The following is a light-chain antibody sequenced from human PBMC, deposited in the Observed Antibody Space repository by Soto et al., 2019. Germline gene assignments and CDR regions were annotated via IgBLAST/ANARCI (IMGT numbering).Light chain of an antibody. CDR3: QLYGISPT. J-gene: IGKJ1*01. CDR1: HSVSSNY. Sequence: EIVLTQSPGTLSLSPGERATLSCTSSHSVSSNYLAWYQQKPGQAPRLLIYDASSRATGIPDRFRGSGAGTDFTLTISRLEPVEFAVYYCQLYGISPTFGRETKVEIK. CDR2: DAS. V-gene: IGKV3-20*01.